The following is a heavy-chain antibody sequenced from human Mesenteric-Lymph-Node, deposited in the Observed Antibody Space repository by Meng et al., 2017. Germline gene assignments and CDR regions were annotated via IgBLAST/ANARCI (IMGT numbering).Heavy chain of an antibody. Sequence: SVKVSCKASGGTFSSYTISWVRQAPGQGLEWMGRIIPLLGIANYAQKFQGRVTITADKSTSTAYMELSSLRSEDTAVYYCARGGGCSGGGCYPPDYYYYGMDVWGQGTTVTVSS. CDR3: ARGGGCSGGGCYPPDYYYYGMDV. J-gene: IGHJ6*02. CDR2: IIPLLGIA. V-gene: IGHV1-69*02. D-gene: IGHD2-15*01. CDR1: GGTFSSYT.